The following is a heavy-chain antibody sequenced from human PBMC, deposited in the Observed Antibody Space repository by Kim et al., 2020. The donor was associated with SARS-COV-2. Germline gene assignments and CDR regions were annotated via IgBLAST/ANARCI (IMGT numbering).Heavy chain of an antibody. Sequence: GGSLRLSCAASGFTFSSYSMNWVRQAPGKGLEWVSYISSSSSTIYYADSVKGRFTISRDNAKNSLYLQMNSLRDEDTAVYYCARELPVNYYDSSGRGYWGQGTLVTVSS. CDR3: ARELPVNYYDSSGRGY. D-gene: IGHD3-22*01. J-gene: IGHJ4*02. CDR2: ISSSSSTI. CDR1: GFTFSSYS. V-gene: IGHV3-48*02.